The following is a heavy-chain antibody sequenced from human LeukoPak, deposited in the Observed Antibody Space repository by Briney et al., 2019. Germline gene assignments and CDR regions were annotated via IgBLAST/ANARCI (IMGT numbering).Heavy chain of an antibody. CDR1: GGSISSSSYY. CDR2: IYYSGSA. V-gene: IGHV4-39*01. J-gene: IGHJ4*02. D-gene: IGHD1-26*01. CDR3: ARIVGASDY. Sequence: SETLSLTCTVSGGSISSSSYYWGWIRQPPGKGLEWIGSIYYSGSAYYNPSLKSRVTISVDTSKNQFSLKLSSVTAADTAVYYCARIVGASDYWGQGTLVTVSS.